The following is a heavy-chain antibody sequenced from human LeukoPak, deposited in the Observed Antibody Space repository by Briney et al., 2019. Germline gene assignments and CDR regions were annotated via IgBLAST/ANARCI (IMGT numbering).Heavy chain of an antibody. Sequence: GGSLRLSCAASGFSFSSYWMHWVRQAPGRGLVWVSRINSYGSATNYADSVRGRFTISRDNAKNTLYLQMNSLRADDSAVYYCASLVGGYYPPVEAFDIWGQGTMVTVSS. CDR3: ASLVGGYYPPVEAFDI. J-gene: IGHJ3*02. D-gene: IGHD3-3*01. V-gene: IGHV3-74*01. CDR2: INSYGSAT. CDR1: GFSFSSYW.